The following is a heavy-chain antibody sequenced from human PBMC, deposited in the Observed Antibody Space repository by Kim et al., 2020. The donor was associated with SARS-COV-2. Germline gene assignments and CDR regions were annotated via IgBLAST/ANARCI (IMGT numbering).Heavy chain of an antibody. D-gene: IGHD3-16*01. CDR1: GFTFSSYS. V-gene: IGHV3-21*01. J-gene: IGHJ4*02. CDR2: ISSSSSYI. CDR3: ATLPSGLSRGGGY. Sequence: GGSLRLSCAASGFTFSSYSMNWVRQAPGKGLEWVSSISSSSSYIYYADSVKGRFTISRDNAKNSLYLQMNSLRAEDTAVYYCATLPSGLSRGGGYWGQGTLVTVSS.